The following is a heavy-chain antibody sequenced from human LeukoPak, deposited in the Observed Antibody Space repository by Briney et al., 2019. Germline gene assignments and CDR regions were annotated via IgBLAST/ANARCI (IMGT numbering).Heavy chain of an antibody. CDR3: ARDSTTFDF. Sequence: PSGSLRLSCAASGFTFSSYAKHCVRQAPGKGLEWVAVISYDGSNKYYADSVKGRFTISRDNSKNTLYLQMNSLRAEDTAVYYCARDSTTFDFWGQGTLVTVSS. D-gene: IGHD1-1*01. CDR2: ISYDGSNK. CDR1: GFTFSSYA. J-gene: IGHJ4*02. V-gene: IGHV3-30-3*01.